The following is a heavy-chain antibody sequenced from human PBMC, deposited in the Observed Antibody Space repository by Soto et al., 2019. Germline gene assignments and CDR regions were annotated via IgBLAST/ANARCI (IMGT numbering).Heavy chain of an antibody. J-gene: IGHJ5*02. V-gene: IGHV4-59*01. CDR3: ARYSSSWRGGYNWFDP. CDR1: GGSISSYY. Sequence: PSETLSLTCTVSGGSISSYYWSWIRQPPGKGLEWIGYIYYSGSTNYNPSLKSRVTISVDTSKNQFSLKLSSVTAADTAVYYCARYSSSWRGGYNWFDPWGQGTLVTVSS. CDR2: IYYSGST. D-gene: IGHD6-13*01.